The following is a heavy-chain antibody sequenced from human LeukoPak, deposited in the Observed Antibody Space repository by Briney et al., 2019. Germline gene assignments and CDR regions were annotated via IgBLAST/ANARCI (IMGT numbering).Heavy chain of an antibody. CDR2: IYYSGST. CDR1: GGSIGSSSYY. V-gene: IGHV4-39*01. Sequence: SETLSLTCTVSGGSIGSSSYYWGWIRQPPGKGLEWIGNIYYSGSTYYNPSLKSRVTISLDTSKNQFSLKLSSETAADTAVYYCARLINWYFDLWGRGTLVTVSS. J-gene: IGHJ2*01. CDR3: ARLINWYFDL.